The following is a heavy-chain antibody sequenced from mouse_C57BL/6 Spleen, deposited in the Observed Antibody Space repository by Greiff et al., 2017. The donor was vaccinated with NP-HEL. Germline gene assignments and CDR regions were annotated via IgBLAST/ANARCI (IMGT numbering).Heavy chain of an antibody. J-gene: IGHJ1*03. D-gene: IGHD2-4*01. Sequence: QVQLQQSGPELVKPGASVKISCKASGYAFSSSWMNWVKQRPGKGLEWIGRIYPGDGDTNYNGKFKGKGTLTADKSSSTAYMQPSSLTSEDSAVYFCARWVYYDYDDHWYFDVWGTGTTVTVSS. CDR2: IYPGDGDT. CDR1: GYAFSSSW. CDR3: ARWVYYDYDDHWYFDV. V-gene: IGHV1-82*01.